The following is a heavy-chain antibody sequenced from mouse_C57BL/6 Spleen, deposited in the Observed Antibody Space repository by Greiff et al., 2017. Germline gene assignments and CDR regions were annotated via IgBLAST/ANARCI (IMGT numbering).Heavy chain of an antibody. J-gene: IGHJ4*01. D-gene: IGHD2-1*01. CDR2: IYPGDGDT. V-gene: IGHV1-80*01. Sequence: VKLQESGAELVKPGASVKISCKASGYAFSSYWMNWVKQRPGKGLEWIGQIYPGDGDTNYNGKFKGKATLTADKSSSTAYMQLSSLTSEDSAVYFCARKGIYYGNYDYAMDDWGEGTSVTVSS. CDR1: GYAFSSYW. CDR3: ARKGIYYGNYDYAMDD.